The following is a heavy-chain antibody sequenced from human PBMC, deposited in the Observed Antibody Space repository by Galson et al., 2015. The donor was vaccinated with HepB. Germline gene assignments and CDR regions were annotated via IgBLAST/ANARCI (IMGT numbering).Heavy chain of an antibody. J-gene: IGHJ4*02. CDR1: GFTFDDYA. CDR2: ISWNSGSI. V-gene: IGHV3-9*01. Sequence: SLRLSCAASGFTFDDYAMHWVRQAPGKGLEWVSGISWNSGSIGYADSVKGRFTISRDNAKNSLYLQMNSLRAEDTALYYCAKASTVTTRGASVYFDYWGQGTLVTVSS. D-gene: IGHD4-17*01. CDR3: AKASTVTTRGASVYFDY.